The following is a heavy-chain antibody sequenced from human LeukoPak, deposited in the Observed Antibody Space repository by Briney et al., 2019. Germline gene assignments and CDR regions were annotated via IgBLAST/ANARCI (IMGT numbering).Heavy chain of an antibody. CDR2: IKEDGSVM. V-gene: IGHV3-7*01. CDR1: GFPVTNQW. J-gene: IGHJ4*02. D-gene: IGHD6-19*01. Sequence: PGGSLRLACAVSGFPVTNQWMSWVRQAPGRGLEWVANIKEDGSVMYYVDSLKGRFTISRDSGQNSLYLQMNSLRVEDTAVYFCARDLWGSYSTGSYLDYWGQGALVTVSS. CDR3: ARDLWGSYSTGSYLDY.